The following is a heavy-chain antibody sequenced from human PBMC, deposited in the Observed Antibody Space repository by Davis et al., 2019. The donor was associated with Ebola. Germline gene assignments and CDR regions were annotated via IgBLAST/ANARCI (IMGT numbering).Heavy chain of an antibody. V-gene: IGHV3-23*01. CDR1: GFTFYRYE. CDR3: ATTQWLREFDN. J-gene: IGHJ4*02. D-gene: IGHD6-19*01. Sequence: PGGSLRLSCAASGFTFYRYEMNWVRQAPGKGLEWVACISGSGKTTYYADSVEGRFTISRHNSKNTLYLQMNSLRAEDTAVYYCATTQWLREFDNWGQGTLVTVSS. CDR2: ISGSGKTT.